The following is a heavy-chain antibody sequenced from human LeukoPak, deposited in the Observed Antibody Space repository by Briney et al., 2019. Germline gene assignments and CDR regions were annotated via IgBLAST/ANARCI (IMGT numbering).Heavy chain of an antibody. V-gene: IGHV3-48*01. Sequence: GGSLRLSCAASGFTFSSYSMNWVRQAPGKGLEWVSYISSSSSTIYYADSVKGRFTISRDNSKNTLYLQMNSLRTDDTAVYYCAKDQVPMDVWGKGTTVTVSS. J-gene: IGHJ6*03. CDR1: GFTFSSYS. CDR2: ISSSSSTI. CDR3: AKDQVPMDV.